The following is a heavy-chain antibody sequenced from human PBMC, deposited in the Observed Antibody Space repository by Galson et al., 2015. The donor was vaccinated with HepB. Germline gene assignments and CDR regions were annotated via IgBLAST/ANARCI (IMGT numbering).Heavy chain of an antibody. CDR3: AKGPFGVVIDDAYDM. V-gene: IGHV3-30*18. CDR1: IFTFNRFG. D-gene: IGHD3-3*01. CDR2: ISYDGSKK. Sequence: SLRLSCAASIFTFNRFGMHWVRQAPGKGLGWVAGISYDGSKKNYADSVKGRFTISRDNSKNTVYLQMNSLRGEDAALYYCAKGPFGVVIDDAYDMWGQGTTVIVSS. J-gene: IGHJ3*02.